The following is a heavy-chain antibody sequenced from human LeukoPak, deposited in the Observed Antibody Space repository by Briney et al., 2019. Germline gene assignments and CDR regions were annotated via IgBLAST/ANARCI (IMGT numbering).Heavy chain of an antibody. J-gene: IGHJ4*02. V-gene: IGHV3-30*04. CDR2: ISYDGSNK. CDR3: VRDPYGSGTHTFDY. D-gene: IGHD3-10*01. CDR1: GFILSDYN. Sequence: PGGSLRLSCAASGFILSDYNMHWVRQAPGKGLEWVAVISYDGSNKYYADSVKGRFTISRDNSKSTLYLQMNSLRAEDTAVYYCVRDPYGSGTHTFDYWGQGTLVTVSS.